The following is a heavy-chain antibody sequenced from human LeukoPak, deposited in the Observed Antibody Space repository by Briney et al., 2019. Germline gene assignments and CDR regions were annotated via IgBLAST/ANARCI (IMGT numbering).Heavy chain of an antibody. Sequence: GASVKVSCKASGYTFTGYYMHWVRQAPGQGLEWMGWINPNSGGTNYAQKFQGRVTMTRDTSISTAYMELSRLRSDDTAVYYCARGTTTYPTYDSSGYSFDYWGQGTLVTVSS. J-gene: IGHJ4*02. CDR1: GYTFTGYY. CDR3: ARGTTTYPTYDSSGYSFDY. D-gene: IGHD3-22*01. V-gene: IGHV1-2*02. CDR2: INPNSGGT.